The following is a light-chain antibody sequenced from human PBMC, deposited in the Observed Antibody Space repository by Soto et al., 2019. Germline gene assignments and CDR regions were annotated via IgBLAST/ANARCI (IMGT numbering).Light chain of an antibody. CDR2: EVS. CDR1: SSDVGGYSY. V-gene: IGLV2-23*02. J-gene: IGLJ1*01. Sequence: QSALTQPASVSGSPGQSITISCTGTSSDVGGYSYVSWYQQHPDKAPKLMIYEVSNRPSGVSNRFSGSKSGNTASLTISGLQAEDEADYYCCSYAGSSTFVFGTGTKVTVL. CDR3: CSYAGSSTFV.